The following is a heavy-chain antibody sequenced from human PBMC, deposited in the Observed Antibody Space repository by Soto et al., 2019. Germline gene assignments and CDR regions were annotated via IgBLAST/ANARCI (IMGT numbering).Heavy chain of an antibody. V-gene: IGHV1-58*01. J-gene: IGHJ3*02. CDR3: AAPVVVTAFDAFDI. CDR1: GFTFTSSA. CDR2: IVVGSGNT. D-gene: IGHD2-21*02. Sequence: SVKVSCKASGFTFTSSAVQWVRQARGQRLEWIGWIVVGSGNTNYAQKFQERVTTTRDMSTSTAYMELSSLRSEDTAVYYCAAPVVVTAFDAFDIWGQGTMVTVSS.